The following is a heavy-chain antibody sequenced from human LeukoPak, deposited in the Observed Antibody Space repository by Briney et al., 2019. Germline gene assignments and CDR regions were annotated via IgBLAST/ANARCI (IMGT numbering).Heavy chain of an antibody. J-gene: IGHJ5*02. CDR2: INPNSGGT. V-gene: IGHV1-2*02. CDR3: AREACSGGSCYSHTGVDWFDP. CDR1: GYTFTGYY. Sequence: ASVKVSCKASGYTFTGYYMHWVRQAPGQGLEWMGWINPNSGGTNYAQKFQGRVTMTRDTSISTVYMELSRLRSDDTAVYYCAREACSGGSCYSHTGVDWFDPWGQGTLVTVSS. D-gene: IGHD2-15*01.